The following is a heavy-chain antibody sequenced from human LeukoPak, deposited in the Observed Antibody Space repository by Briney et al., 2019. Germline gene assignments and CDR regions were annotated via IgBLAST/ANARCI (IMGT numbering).Heavy chain of an antibody. V-gene: IGHV3-9*01. Sequence: GGSLRLSCAASGFTFDDYAMHWVRQAQGKGLEWVSGISWNSGSIGYADSVKGRFTISRDNAKNSLYLQMNSLRAEDTALYYCAKGRSGSWFFDAFDIWGQGTMVTVSS. J-gene: IGHJ3*02. CDR3: AKGRSGSWFFDAFDI. D-gene: IGHD6-13*01. CDR2: ISWNSGSI. CDR1: GFTFDDYA.